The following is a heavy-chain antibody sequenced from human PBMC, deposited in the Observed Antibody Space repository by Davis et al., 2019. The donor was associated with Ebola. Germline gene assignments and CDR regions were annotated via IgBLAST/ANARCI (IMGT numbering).Heavy chain of an antibody. CDR1: GGSISSSSYY. D-gene: IGHD2-2*01. CDR2: IYYSGST. V-gene: IGHV4-39*02. J-gene: IGHJ5*02. CDR3: AREFGPWYQLRSYNWFDP. Sequence: MPLETLSLTCTVSGGSISSSSYYWGWIRQPPGKGLEWIGSIYYSGSTYYNPSLKSRVTISVDTSKNQFSLKLSSVTAADTAVYYCAREFGPWYQLRSYNWFDPWGQGTLVTVSS.